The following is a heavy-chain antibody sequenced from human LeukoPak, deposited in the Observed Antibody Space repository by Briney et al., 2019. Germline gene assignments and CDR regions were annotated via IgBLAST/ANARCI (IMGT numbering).Heavy chain of an antibody. D-gene: IGHD3-22*01. V-gene: IGHV1-2*02. CDR2: INPNSGGT. Sequence: GASVKVSCKASGYTFTGYYMHWVRQAPGQGLEWMGWINPNSGGTNYAQKFQGRVTMTRDTSISTAYMELSRLRSDDTAVYYCARELAFYFDTIGYFYFDYWGQGTLVTVSS. CDR3: ARELAFYFDTIGYFYFDY. CDR1: GYTFTGYY. J-gene: IGHJ4*02.